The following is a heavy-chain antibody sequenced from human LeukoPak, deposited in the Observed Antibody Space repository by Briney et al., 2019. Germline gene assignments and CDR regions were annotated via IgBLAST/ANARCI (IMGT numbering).Heavy chain of an antibody. CDR1: GYTFTSYY. CDR3: ARGELLWFGELPHAFDI. CDR2: INPSGGST. Sequence: ASVKVSCRASGYTFTSYYMHWVRQAPGQGLEWMGIINPSGGSTSYAQKFQGSVTMTRDTSTSTVYMELSSLRSEDTAVYYCARGELLWFGELPHAFDIWGQGTMVTVSS. V-gene: IGHV1-46*03. J-gene: IGHJ3*02. D-gene: IGHD3-10*01.